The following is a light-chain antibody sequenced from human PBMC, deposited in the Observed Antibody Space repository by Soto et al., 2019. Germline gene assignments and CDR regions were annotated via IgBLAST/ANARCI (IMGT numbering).Light chain of an antibody. V-gene: IGKV3-15*01. CDR3: QQYSMWPVT. Sequence: EIVMTQSPATLSVSPGERATLSCRASQSVSGKLAWYQQKPGRAPRLLIYGASTRATGIPATFSGSGSGTEFILTISSLQSEDFAVYYCQQYSMWPVTFGGGTQVDIK. J-gene: IGKJ4*01. CDR2: GAS. CDR1: QSVSGK.